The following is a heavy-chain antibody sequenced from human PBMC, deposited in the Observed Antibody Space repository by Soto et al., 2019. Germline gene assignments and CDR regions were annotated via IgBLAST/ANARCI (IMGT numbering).Heavy chain of an antibody. V-gene: IGHV3-23*01. Sequence: EVQLLESGGGLVQPGGSLRLSCAASGFTFSSYAMSWVRQAPGKGLEWVSAIIGSGGNTYHADSVKGRFTISRDNSKNTLYLQMNSLRAEDTAVYYCSKYSGNYYVYQVMDVWGQGTTVTVSS. CDR1: GFTFSSYA. D-gene: IGHD1-26*01. CDR3: SKYSGNYYVYQVMDV. J-gene: IGHJ6*02. CDR2: IIGSGGNT.